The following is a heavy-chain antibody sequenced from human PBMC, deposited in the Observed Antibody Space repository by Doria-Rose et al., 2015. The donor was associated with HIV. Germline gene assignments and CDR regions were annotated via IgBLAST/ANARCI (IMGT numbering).Heavy chain of an antibody. D-gene: IGHD1-26*01. V-gene: IGHV6-1*01. CDR1: GDSVSSNSAA. Sequence: QSGPGLVKPSQTLSLTCAIFGDSVSSNSAAWSWIRQSPSRGLEWLGRTYYRSKWYNDYAVSVGSRITINPDTSKNQFSLQLDSVAPEDTALYYCAREGASGATSWFDPWGQGTLVTVSS. J-gene: IGHJ5*02. CDR3: AREGASGATSWFDP. CDR2: TYYRSKWYN.